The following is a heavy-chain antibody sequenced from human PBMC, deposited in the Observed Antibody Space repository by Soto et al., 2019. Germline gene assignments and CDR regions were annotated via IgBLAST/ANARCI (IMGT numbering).Heavy chain of an antibody. D-gene: IGHD1-1*01. CDR1: GYRFTSYW. CDR2: IYPGDSDI. J-gene: IGHJ6*02. V-gene: IGHV5-51*01. Sequence: PGESLKISCKGSGYRFTSYWIGWVRQMPGKGLEWMGIIYPGDSDIRYSPSFQGHVTISADKSTSTAFLQWSSLKASDTAMYYCARSLEANNYFYYSGMDVWGQGTTVTVSS. CDR3: ARSLEANNYFYYSGMDV.